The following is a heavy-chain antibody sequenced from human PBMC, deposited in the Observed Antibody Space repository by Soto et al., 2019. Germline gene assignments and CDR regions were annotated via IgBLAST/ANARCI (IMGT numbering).Heavy chain of an antibody. Sequence: QVQLQESGPGLVKPSETLSLTCTVSGGSVSSGSYYWSWIRQPPGKGLEWIGYIYYSGSTNYNPSLKSRVTISVDTSKNQFSLKLSSVTAADTAVYYCARDTAMDEFYYYYYGMDVWGQGTTVTVSS. J-gene: IGHJ6*02. D-gene: IGHD5-18*01. V-gene: IGHV4-61*01. CDR1: GGSVSSGSYY. CDR2: IYYSGST. CDR3: ARDTAMDEFYYYYYGMDV.